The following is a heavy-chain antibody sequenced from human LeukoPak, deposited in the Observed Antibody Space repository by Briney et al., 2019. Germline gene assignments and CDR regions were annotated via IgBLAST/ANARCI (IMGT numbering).Heavy chain of an antibody. CDR2: IKEDESAK. D-gene: IGHD1-26*01. CDR1: GITFSTYW. J-gene: IGHJ4*02. CDR3: ARDVGGSLDY. Sequence: GGSLRLSCAPSGITFSTYWMASVRQAPGKGLEWVANIKEDESAKHQADSVKGRFTISRDNAQNSVYLQMSSLRGEDTAVYYCARDVGGSLDYWGQGTLVTVSS. V-gene: IGHV3-7*01.